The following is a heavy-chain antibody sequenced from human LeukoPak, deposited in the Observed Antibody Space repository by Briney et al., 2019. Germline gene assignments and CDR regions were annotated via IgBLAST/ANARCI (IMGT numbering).Heavy chain of an antibody. Sequence: PSETLSLTCTVSGGSISSGGYYWSWIRQHPGKGLEWIGYIYYSGSTYYNPSLKSRVTISVDTSKNQFSLKLSSVTAADTAVYYCARGRIAVAGTGAEYFQHWGQGTLVTVSS. J-gene: IGHJ1*01. CDR2: IYYSGST. CDR3: ARGRIAVAGTGAEYFQH. V-gene: IGHV4-31*03. CDR1: GGSISSGGYY. D-gene: IGHD6-19*01.